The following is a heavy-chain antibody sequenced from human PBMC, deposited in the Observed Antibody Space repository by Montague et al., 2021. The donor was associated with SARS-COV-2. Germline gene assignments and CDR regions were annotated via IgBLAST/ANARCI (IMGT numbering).Heavy chain of an antibody. CDR1: GGSISSSNW. D-gene: IGHD2-8*01. J-gene: IGHJ4*02. CDR3: ATRHYSDTRASNGVY. CDR2: VYHSGST. Sequence: SETLSLTCAVSGGSISSSNWWSWVRQPPGKGLEWIGEVYHSGSTNYNPSFKSRVTISADKSTNQFSLRLTSVTAADTAVFYCATRHYSDTRASNGVYWGQGALVTVSS. V-gene: IGHV4-4*02.